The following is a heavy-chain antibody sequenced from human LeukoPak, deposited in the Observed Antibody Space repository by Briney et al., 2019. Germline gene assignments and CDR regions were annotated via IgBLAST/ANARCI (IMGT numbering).Heavy chain of an antibody. CDR1: GGSISDYY. CDR3: ARFLARRGYNWFDP. CDR2: IYTTGTT. Sequence: SETLSLTCSVSGGSISDYYWSWIRQPAGKGLEWIGRIYTTGTTNYNPSLKSRITMSVDTSKNQFSLKLSSVTAADTAVYYCARFLARRGYNWFDPWGQGTLVTVSS. V-gene: IGHV4-4*07. J-gene: IGHJ5*02. D-gene: IGHD6-6*01.